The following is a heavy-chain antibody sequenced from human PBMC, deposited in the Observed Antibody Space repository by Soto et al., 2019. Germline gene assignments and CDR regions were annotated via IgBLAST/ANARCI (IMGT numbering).Heavy chain of an antibody. V-gene: IGHV3-33*01. CDR2: IWLDGSNK. J-gene: IGHJ4*02. CDR3: ARKSDSLIDY. D-gene: IGHD3-22*01. Sequence: QVQLVESGGGVVQPGRSLRLSCATSGFPFRSYDMHWVRQAPGKGLEWVVVIWLDGSNKYYADSVRGRFTISRDNSNHTVYLEMNSLRAEDSAVYYCARKSDSLIDYWGQGILVTVST. CDR1: GFPFRSYD.